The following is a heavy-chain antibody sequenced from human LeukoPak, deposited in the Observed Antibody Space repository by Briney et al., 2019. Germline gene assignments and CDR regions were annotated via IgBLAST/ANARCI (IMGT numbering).Heavy chain of an antibody. Sequence: GGSLRLSCAASGFTFSSYALNWVRQAPGKGLEWVSSISRGSDHIFYADSMKGRFTISRDNAKSSLYLQMNSLGAEDTAVYYCARPYDTRGYFPDYWGQGTLVTVSS. CDR2: ISRGSDHI. CDR3: ARPYDTRGYFPDY. V-gene: IGHV3-21*01. D-gene: IGHD3-22*01. J-gene: IGHJ4*02. CDR1: GFTFSSYA.